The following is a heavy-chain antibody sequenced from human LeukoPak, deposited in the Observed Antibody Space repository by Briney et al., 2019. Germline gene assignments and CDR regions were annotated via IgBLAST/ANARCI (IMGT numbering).Heavy chain of an antibody. J-gene: IGHJ6*02. CDR1: GGSISSSNW. Sequence: SGTLSLTCAVSGGSISSSNWWSWVRQPPGKGLEWIGEIYHSGSTNYNPSLKSRVTISVDKSKNQFSLKLSSVTAADTAVYYCARASPIVVVPAAMVGSHYYYYGMDVWGQGTTVTVSS. D-gene: IGHD2-2*01. CDR3: ARASPIVVVPAAMVGSHYYYYGMDV. V-gene: IGHV4-4*02. CDR2: IYHSGST.